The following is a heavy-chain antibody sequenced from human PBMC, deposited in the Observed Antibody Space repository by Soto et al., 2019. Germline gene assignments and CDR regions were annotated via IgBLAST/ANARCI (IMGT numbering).Heavy chain of an antibody. D-gene: IGHD3-10*01. CDR3: ARDHAMAHPGYWFDP. CDR2: ISADNGNT. CDR1: GYTFTSYG. V-gene: IGHV1-18*01. Sequence: QVQLVQSGAEVKKPGASVKVSCKASGYTFTSYGISWVRQAPGQGLEWMGWISADNGNTNYAQRLQGIVTLTTDTSTSTAYRELRSMRSDDTAVYYCARDHAMAHPGYWFDPWGQGTPVTVSS. J-gene: IGHJ5*02.